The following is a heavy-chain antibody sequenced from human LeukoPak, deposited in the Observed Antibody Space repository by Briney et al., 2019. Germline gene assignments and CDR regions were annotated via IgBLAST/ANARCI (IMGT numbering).Heavy chain of an antibody. D-gene: IGHD3-3*01. CDR3: ARVEYVALDAFDI. CDR1: GFTFDDYG. Sequence: GGSLRLSCAASGFTFDDYGMNWVRQAPGKGLEWVSSINWNGGSTGYADSVKGRFTISRDNAKNSLYLQMNSLRAEDTAVYYCARVEYVALDAFDIWGQGTMVTVSS. J-gene: IGHJ3*02. V-gene: IGHV3-20*04. CDR2: INWNGGST.